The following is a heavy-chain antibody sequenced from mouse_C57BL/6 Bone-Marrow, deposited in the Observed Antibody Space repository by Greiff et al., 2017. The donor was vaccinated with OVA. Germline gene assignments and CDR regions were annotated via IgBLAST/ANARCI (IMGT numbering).Heavy chain of an antibody. CDR3: ARPLDEDYFDY. D-gene: IGHD1-2*01. Sequence: VQLQQSGAELVKPGASVKLSCTASGFNITDYYMHWVKQRTEQGLEWIGGIDPEDGETKYDPKFQGKATITADTSYNTAYLQLSSLTSEDTAVYYSARPLDEDYFDYWGKGTTLTVSS. J-gene: IGHJ2*01. CDR1: GFNITDYY. CDR2: IDPEDGET. V-gene: IGHV14-2*01.